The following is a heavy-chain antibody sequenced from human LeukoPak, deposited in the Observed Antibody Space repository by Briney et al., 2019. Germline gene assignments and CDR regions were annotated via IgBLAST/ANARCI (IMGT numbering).Heavy chain of an antibody. CDR2: IVGSGGST. J-gene: IGHJ4*02. D-gene: IGHD3-9*01. V-gene: IGHV3-23*01. Sequence: GGSLRLSCAASGFTFSNYAMSWVRQAPGKGLEWVSAIVGSGGSTYYADSVKGRFTISGDNPKNTLYLQMNSLRAEDTAVYYCAKWGDYDILTGYYDSDYWGQGTLVTVSS. CDR1: GFTFSNYA. CDR3: AKWGDYDILTGYYDSDY.